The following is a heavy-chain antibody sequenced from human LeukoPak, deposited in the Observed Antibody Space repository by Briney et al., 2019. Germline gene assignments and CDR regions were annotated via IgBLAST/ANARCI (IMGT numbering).Heavy chain of an antibody. CDR1: GFTFTNYD. CDR3: ARVRAAAGANWYFDL. CDR2: IGTADDT. V-gene: IGHV3-13*04. D-gene: IGHD6-13*01. Sequence: GGSLRLSCAASGFTFTNYDMRWVRQATGKGLEWVSAIGTADDTYYSGSVKGRFTISRENAKSSLYLQMNSLRAGDTAVYYCARVRAAAGANWYFDLWGRGTLVTVSS. J-gene: IGHJ2*01.